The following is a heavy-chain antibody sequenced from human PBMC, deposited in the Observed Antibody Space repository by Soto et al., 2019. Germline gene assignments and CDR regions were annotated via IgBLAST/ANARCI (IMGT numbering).Heavy chain of an antibody. CDR3: ARASLMNYYDSSGYYDYFDY. D-gene: IGHD3-22*01. Sequence: HPGGSLRLSCAASGFTFSSYGMHWVRQAPGKGLEWVAVIWYDGSNKYYADSVKGRFTISRDNSKNTLYLQMNSLRAEDTAVYYCARASLMNYYDSSGYYDYFDYWGQGTLVTVSS. CDR1: GFTFSSYG. CDR2: IWYDGSNK. J-gene: IGHJ4*02. V-gene: IGHV3-33*01.